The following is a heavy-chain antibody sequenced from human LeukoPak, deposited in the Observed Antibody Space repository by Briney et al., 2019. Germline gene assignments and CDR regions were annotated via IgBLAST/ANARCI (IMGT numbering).Heavy chain of an antibody. J-gene: IGHJ4*02. CDR2: IYYSGTT. CDR1: GGSINSGDYY. Sequence: SETLSLTCNVSGGSINSGDYYWSWIRQPPGKGLEWIGYIYYSGTTYYNPSLKSRVTISVDTSKNQFSLKLSSVTAADTAVYYCARQGDDYGDPVDYWGQGTLVTVSS. CDR3: ARQGDDYGDPVDY. V-gene: IGHV4-30-4*01. D-gene: IGHD4-17*01.